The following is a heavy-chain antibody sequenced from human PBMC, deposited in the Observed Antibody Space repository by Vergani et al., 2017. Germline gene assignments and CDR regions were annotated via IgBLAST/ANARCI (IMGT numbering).Heavy chain of an antibody. Sequence: QLQLQESGPGVVKPSETLSLTCTVSGGSISSSSYYWGWIRQPPGKGLEWIGSIYYSGSTYYNPSLKSRVTISVDTSKNQFSLKLSSVTAADTAVYYCARHLRQLARNDVFDIWGHGTLVTVSS. CDR3: ARHLRQLARNDVFDI. V-gene: IGHV4-39*01. D-gene: IGHD6-6*01. J-gene: IGHJ3*02. CDR2: IYYSGST. CDR1: GGSISSSSYY.